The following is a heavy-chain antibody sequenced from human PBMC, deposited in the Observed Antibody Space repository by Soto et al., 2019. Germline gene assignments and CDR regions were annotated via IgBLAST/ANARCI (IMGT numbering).Heavy chain of an antibody. D-gene: IGHD3-3*01. CDR1: GYNFAGYW. J-gene: IGHJ4*02. Sequence: GESLKISCKGSGYNFAGYWIAWVRQMPGKGLELMGIIYPSDSDTRYRPSFQGQVTISADKSISSAYLQWSSLRASDTAMYYCARGGVSSRTFDYWGQGTPVTVSS. CDR3: ARGGVSSRTFDY. V-gene: IGHV5-51*01. CDR2: IYPSDSDT.